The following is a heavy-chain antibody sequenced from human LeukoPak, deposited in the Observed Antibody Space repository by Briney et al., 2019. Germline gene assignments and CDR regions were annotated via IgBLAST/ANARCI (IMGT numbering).Heavy chain of an antibody. Sequence: GRSLRLSCAASGFTFEDYAMHWVRQAPGKGLEWVAGIAWKSNSIGYAASVKGRFTISRDDATNYLYLQMNRLRGEDTAFYYCAKDVQGMATMTFFSWGQGTLVTVSS. CDR3: AKDVQGMATMTFFS. V-gene: IGHV3-9*01. J-gene: IGHJ5*02. CDR1: GFTFEDYA. D-gene: IGHD5-24*01. CDR2: IAWKSNSI.